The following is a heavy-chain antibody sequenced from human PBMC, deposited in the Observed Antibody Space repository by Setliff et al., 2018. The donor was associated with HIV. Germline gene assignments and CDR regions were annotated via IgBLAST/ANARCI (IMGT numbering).Heavy chain of an antibody. Sequence: NPSETLSLTCTVPGDSITNSMHYWSWIRQPPGKGLGFIGSIHYNDGKTYYNAALRSRVTISADTSKNQFSLKLNSVTAADTAVYYCASRIYYYDSNNFLREEGFDPWGQGTLVTVSS. V-gene: IGHV4-39*01. CDR1: GDSITNSMHY. CDR3: ASRIYYYDSNNFLREEGFDP. D-gene: IGHD3-22*01. J-gene: IGHJ5*02. CDR2: IHYNDGKT.